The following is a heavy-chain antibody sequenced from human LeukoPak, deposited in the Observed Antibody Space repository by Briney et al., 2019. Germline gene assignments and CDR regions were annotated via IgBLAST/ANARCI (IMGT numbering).Heavy chain of an antibody. V-gene: IGHV3-9*01. CDR2: ISWNSGNI. D-gene: IGHD2-15*01. Sequence: GGSLRLSCAASGVTLSTYAMSWARQAPGKGLEWVSGISWNSGNIVYADSVKGRFTISRDNAKNSLYLQMNSLRAEDTALYYCAKDGQFCSGGSCYSFLDYWGQGTLVTVSS. J-gene: IGHJ4*02. CDR3: AKDGQFCSGGSCYSFLDY. CDR1: GVTLSTYA.